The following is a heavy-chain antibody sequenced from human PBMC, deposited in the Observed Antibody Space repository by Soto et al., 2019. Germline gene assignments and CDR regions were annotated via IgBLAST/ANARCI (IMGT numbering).Heavy chain of an antibody. Sequence: GGSLRLSCAASGFTFSNYAMIWVRQAPGKGLEWVSGISGSGGTIYYADSVKGRFTISRDNSKNTLYLQMNSLRAEDTAIYFCAKDQVAARRYYYYGMDVWGQGTTVTVSS. CDR2: ISGSGGTI. V-gene: IGHV3-23*01. D-gene: IGHD6-6*01. J-gene: IGHJ6*02. CDR3: AKDQVAARRYYYYGMDV. CDR1: GFTFSNYA.